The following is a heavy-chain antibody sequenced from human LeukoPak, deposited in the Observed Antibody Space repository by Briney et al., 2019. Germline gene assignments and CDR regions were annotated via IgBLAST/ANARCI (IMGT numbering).Heavy chain of an antibody. J-gene: IGHJ4*02. CDR1: GGSISSYF. Sequence: PSETLSLTCTVSGGSISSYFWTWIRQPPGKGLEWIGYIYYSGSTNYNPSLKSRVTISVDTSKNQFSLKLTSVTAADTAVYYCARHVGYSTSGFPPAHFDYWGQGVLLTVSS. CDR2: IYYSGST. CDR3: ARHVGYSTSGFPPAHFDY. V-gene: IGHV4-59*08. D-gene: IGHD6-13*01.